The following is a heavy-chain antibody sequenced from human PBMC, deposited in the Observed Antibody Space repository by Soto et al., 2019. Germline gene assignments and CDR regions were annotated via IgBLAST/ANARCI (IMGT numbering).Heavy chain of an antibody. V-gene: IGHV4-59*01. D-gene: IGHD3-22*01. CDR1: GGSISSYY. Sequence: PSETLSLTCTVSGGSISSYYWSWIRQPPGKGLEWFGYIYYSGSTNYNPSLKSRVTISVDTSKNPFSLKLSSVTAADTAVYYCARMGLYDSSGYYYFDYWGQGTLVTVSS. J-gene: IGHJ4*02. CDR3: ARMGLYDSSGYYYFDY. CDR2: IYYSGST.